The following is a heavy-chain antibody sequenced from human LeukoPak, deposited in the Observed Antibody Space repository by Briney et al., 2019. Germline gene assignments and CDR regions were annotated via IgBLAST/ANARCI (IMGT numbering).Heavy chain of an antibody. J-gene: IGHJ4*02. CDR2: INPNSGGT. CDR1: GGTFSSYA. V-gene: IGHV1-2*02. Sequence: GASVKVSCKASGGTFSSYAISWVRQAPGQGLEWMGWINPNSGGTNYAQKFQGRVTMTRDTSISTAYMELSRLRSDDTAVCYCARVRPRQPIDYWGQGTLVTVSS. CDR3: ARVRPRQPIDY. D-gene: IGHD6-6*01.